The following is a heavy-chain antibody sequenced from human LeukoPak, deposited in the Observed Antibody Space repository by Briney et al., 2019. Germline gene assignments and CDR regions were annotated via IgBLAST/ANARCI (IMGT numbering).Heavy chain of an antibody. CDR2: IYYSGST. CDR1: GGSIRSYY. CDR3: ARGTPDSRYYGTYYMDV. V-gene: IGHV4-59*01. J-gene: IGHJ6*03. D-gene: IGHD3-10*01. Sequence: SETLSLTCTVSGGSIRSYYWSWIRQPPGKGLEWIGYIYYSGSTNYNPSLKSRVTFSLDTSKNHFSLKLRSLTAADTAMYYCARGTPDSRYYGTYYMDVWGKGTTVTISS.